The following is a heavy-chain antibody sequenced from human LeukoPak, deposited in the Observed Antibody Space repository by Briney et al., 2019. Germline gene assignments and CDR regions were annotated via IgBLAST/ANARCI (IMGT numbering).Heavy chain of an antibody. V-gene: IGHV3-7*01. CDR1: GFTFRCDW. J-gene: IGHJ4*02. D-gene: IGHD4/OR15-4a*01. CDR2: IKQDGREK. CDR3: ARDGAPFDS. Sequence: PGGALRLACAASGFTFRCDWMSWGRQAPGKGVEWVANIKQDGREKQYVDSVKGRCTISRDNAKNSVYLQINSLRAEDTAIYYCARDGAPFDSWGQGTLVTVSS.